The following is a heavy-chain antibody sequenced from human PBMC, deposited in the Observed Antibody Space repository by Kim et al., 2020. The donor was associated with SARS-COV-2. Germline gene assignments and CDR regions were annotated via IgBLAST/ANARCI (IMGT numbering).Heavy chain of an antibody. CDR3: ARNIGITMIVVVTGWFDP. D-gene: IGHD3-22*01. J-gene: IGHJ5*02. Sequence: SETLSLTCTVSGGSISSGGYYWSWIRQHPGKGLEWIGYICYSGSTYYNPSLKSRVTISVDTSKNQFSLKLSSVTAADTAVYYCARNIGITMIVVVTGWFDPWGQGTLVTVSS. CDR1: GGSISSGGYY. V-gene: IGHV4-31*03. CDR2: ICYSGST.